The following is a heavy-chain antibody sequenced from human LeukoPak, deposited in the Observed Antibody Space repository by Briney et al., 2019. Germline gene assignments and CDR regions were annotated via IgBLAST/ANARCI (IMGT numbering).Heavy chain of an antibody. CDR2: IIPILGIA. Sequence: SVKVSCKASGYTFTSYGISWVRQAPGQGLEWMGRIIPILGIANYAQKFQGRVTITADKSTSTAYMELSSLRSEDTAVYYCASGNPGYAFDIWGQGTMVTVSS. D-gene: IGHD4-23*01. V-gene: IGHV1-69*04. J-gene: IGHJ3*02. CDR1: GYTFTSYG. CDR3: ASGNPGYAFDI.